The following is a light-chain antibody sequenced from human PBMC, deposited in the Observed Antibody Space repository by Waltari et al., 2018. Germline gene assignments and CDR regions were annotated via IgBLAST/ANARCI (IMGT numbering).Light chain of an antibody. CDR1: SGPSNYA. CDR2: VNSDGSH. V-gene: IGLV4-69*01. CDR3: QTWGTGGV. J-gene: IGLJ3*02. Sequence: QVVLTQAPSASAPLGHSVRLTCTLSSGPSNYAIAWLQQQPEKGPRYLMKVNSDGSHSEGGDIPHRFSGSSSGAERYLSISNLQSEDEADYYCQTWGTGGVFGGGTKLTVL.